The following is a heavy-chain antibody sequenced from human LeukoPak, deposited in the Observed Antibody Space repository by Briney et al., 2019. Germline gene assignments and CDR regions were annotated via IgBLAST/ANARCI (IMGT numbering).Heavy chain of an antibody. Sequence: SETLSLTCTVSGGSVSGGDYHWTWIRQPPGKGLEWIGYVYYSGSTDSNPSLKSRVAISVDTSKNQFSLKLSSVTAADTAVYYCARSPSSSTRCYTFDYWGQGTLVTVSS. V-gene: IGHV4-61*08. CDR2: VYYSGST. CDR1: GGSVSGGDYH. J-gene: IGHJ4*02. D-gene: IGHD2-2*02. CDR3: ARSPSSSTRCYTFDY.